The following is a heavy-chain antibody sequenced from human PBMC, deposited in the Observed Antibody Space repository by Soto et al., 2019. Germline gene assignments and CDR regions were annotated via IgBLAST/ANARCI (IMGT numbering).Heavy chain of an antibody. CDR1: GYLFINYA. V-gene: IGHV1-3*01. Sequence: ASVKVSCKASGYLFINYAMHWVRQAPGQRLEWMGWINAGNGNTKYSQNFQGRVTITRETSASTAYMELSSLRSEDTAVYFCARDSGSSGYNAFDIWGQGTMVTVSS. D-gene: IGHD3-22*01. J-gene: IGHJ3*02. CDR2: INAGNGNT. CDR3: ARDSGSSGYNAFDI.